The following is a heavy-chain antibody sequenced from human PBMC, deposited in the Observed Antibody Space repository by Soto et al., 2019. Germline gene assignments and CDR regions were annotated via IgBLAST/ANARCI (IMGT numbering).Heavy chain of an antibody. CDR3: ARKGRSGYFNWVGP. CDR2: IFPSDSAT. D-gene: IGHD5-12*01. V-gene: IGHV5-51*01. J-gene: IGHJ5*02. Sequence: PGEPLKISCRTSGYRFTSYWIAWVRQMPGKGLEWMGIIFPSDSATRYSPSFQGQVTITADRSTSTVFLQWPSLTASDTAVYFCARKGRSGYFNWVGPWGPGTLVNVFS. CDR1: GYRFTSYW.